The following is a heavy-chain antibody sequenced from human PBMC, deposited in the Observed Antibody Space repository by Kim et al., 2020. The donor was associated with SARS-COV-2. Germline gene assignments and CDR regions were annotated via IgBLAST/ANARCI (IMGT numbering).Heavy chain of an antibody. Sequence: GGSLRLSCAASGFTFSSYEMNWVRQAPGKGLEWVSYISSSGSTIYYADSVKGRFTISRDNAKNSLYLQMNSLRAEDTAVYYCARDRGDYYYGSGSYFWEGFDYWGQGTLVTVSS. D-gene: IGHD3-10*01. V-gene: IGHV3-48*03. CDR3: ARDRGDYYYGSGSYFWEGFDY. J-gene: IGHJ4*02. CDR1: GFTFSSYE. CDR2: ISSSGSTI.